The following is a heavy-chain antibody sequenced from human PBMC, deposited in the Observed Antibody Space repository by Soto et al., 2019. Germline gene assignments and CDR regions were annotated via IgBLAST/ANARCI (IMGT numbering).Heavy chain of an antibody. D-gene: IGHD3-3*01. CDR3: ARDMGVFWSGYPEGGFDY. Sequence: PWGSLRLSCAASGFTFSNYWMSWVPPAPGKGLEWVANIKQDGSEKYYADSAKGRFIISRDNAKTSLYLQMNGLRAEDTAVYYCARDMGVFWSGYPEGGFDYWGQGTPVTVSS. J-gene: IGHJ4*02. CDR2: IKQDGSEK. V-gene: IGHV3-7*01. CDR1: GFTFSNYW.